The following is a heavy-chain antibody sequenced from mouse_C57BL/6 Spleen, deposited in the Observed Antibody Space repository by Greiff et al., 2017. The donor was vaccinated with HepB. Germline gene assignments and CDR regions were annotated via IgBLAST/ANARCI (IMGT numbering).Heavy chain of an antibody. CDR1: GYAFSSYW. D-gene: IGHD1-1*01. J-gene: IGHJ2*01. Sequence: QVQLQQSGAELVKPGASVKISCKASGYAFSSYWMNWVKQRPGKGLEWIGQIYPGDGDTNYNGKFKGKATLTADKSSSTAYMQLSSLTSEDSAVYFCARLAYYYGSSTFDYWGQGTTLTVSS. CDR3: ARLAYYYGSSTFDY. CDR2: IYPGDGDT. V-gene: IGHV1-80*01.